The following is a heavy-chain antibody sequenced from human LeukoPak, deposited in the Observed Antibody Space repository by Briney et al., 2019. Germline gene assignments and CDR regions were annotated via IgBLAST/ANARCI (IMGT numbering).Heavy chain of an antibody. Sequence: GGSLRLSCTVSGFTLSSYEMSWIRQAPGKGLEWVSLINGDGSTISYADSVKGRFTISRDNAKNRLYLQMNSLGAEDTAVYYCASTIGSAGTQYWGQGTLVTVSS. D-gene: IGHD6-13*01. V-gene: IGHV3-74*01. CDR1: GFTLSSYE. CDR2: INGDGSTI. CDR3: ASTIGSAGTQY. J-gene: IGHJ4*02.